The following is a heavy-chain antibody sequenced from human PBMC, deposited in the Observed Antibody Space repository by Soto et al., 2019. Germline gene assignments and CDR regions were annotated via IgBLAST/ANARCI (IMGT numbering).Heavy chain of an antibody. V-gene: IGHV3-74*01. CDR3: VRDSHGDY. Sequence: EVQLVESGGGLVQPGGSLRLSCAGSGFTFSNYWMHWVRQAPGKGLEWVSRIDHDGPTDYADSVRGRLTIYRDNAENTLYLQMNSLRPEDTAVYYCVRDSHGDYWGQGTRVTVSS. CDR2: IDHDGPT. CDR1: GFTFSNYW. J-gene: IGHJ4*02.